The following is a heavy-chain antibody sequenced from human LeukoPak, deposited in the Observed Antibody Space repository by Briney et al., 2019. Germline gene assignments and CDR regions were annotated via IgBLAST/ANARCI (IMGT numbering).Heavy chain of an antibody. D-gene: IGHD3-10*01. CDR2: ITSGGHST. Sequence: PGGSLRLSCAASGFTFITSPMSWVRQAPGKGLEWVSSITSGGHSTYYADSVKGRFTISRDNSKSALYLQMNSLRGDDTAVYYCARLSASGTYNWGQGTLVTVSS. CDR3: ARLSASGTYN. V-gene: IGHV3-23*01. J-gene: IGHJ4*02. CDR1: GFTFITSP.